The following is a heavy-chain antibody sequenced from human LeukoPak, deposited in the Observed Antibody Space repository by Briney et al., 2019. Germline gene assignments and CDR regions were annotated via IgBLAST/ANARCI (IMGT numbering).Heavy chain of an antibody. Sequence: SETLSLACTVSGGSISGSSYYWGWLRQPPGKGLEWIANAYYTGTTYYNPSLKSRVTVSVDTSKNQFSLKLSSVTAADTAVYYCARQDTITTPGVDYWGQGTPVTVSS. CDR1: GGSISGSSYY. CDR2: AYYTGTT. V-gene: IGHV4-39*01. CDR3: ARQDTITTPGVDY. D-gene: IGHD3-3*01. J-gene: IGHJ4*02.